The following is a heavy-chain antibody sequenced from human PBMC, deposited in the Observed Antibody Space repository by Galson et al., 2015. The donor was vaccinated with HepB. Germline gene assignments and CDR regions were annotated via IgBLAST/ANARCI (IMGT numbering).Heavy chain of an antibody. J-gene: IGHJ6*02. Sequence: CAISGDSVSRDTVGWNWIRQSPSRDLEWLGRTYYRSKWYSDYAISVKSRIIINADSSTNQFFLQLNSVTPEDTAVYYCTRVAHLGRGMNVWGQGTTVTV. CDR2: TYYRSKWYS. V-gene: IGHV6-1*01. D-gene: IGHD3-10*01. CDR3: TRVAHLGRGMNV. CDR1: GDSVSRDTVG.